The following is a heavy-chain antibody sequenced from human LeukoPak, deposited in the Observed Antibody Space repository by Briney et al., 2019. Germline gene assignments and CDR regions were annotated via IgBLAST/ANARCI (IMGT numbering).Heavy chain of an antibody. J-gene: IGHJ4*02. CDR2: IWYDGSNK. V-gene: IGHV3-33*01. D-gene: IGHD3-3*01. CDR1: GFTFSSYG. Sequence: PGGSLRLSCAATGFTFSSYGMHGVRQAPGKGLEWVAVIWYDGSNKYYADAVKGRFTISRDNSKNTLYLQMNSLRAEDTAVYYCARRGDLEWLSVDYWGQGTLVTVSS. CDR3: ARRGDLEWLSVDY.